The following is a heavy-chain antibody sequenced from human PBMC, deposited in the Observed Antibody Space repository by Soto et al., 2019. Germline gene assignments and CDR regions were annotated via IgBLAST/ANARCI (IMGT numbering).Heavy chain of an antibody. D-gene: IGHD6-13*01. J-gene: IGHJ6*02. Sequence: GGSLRLSCAAGGFNSDDYAMHWVRQAPGKGLEWVSGISWNSGSIGYADSVKGRFTISRDNAKNSLYLQMNSLRSEDTALYYCARDRGYRSSYYGMDVWGQGTAVTVSS. V-gene: IGHV3-9*02. CDR2: ISWNSGSI. CDR1: GFNSDDYA. CDR3: ARDRGYRSSYYGMDV.